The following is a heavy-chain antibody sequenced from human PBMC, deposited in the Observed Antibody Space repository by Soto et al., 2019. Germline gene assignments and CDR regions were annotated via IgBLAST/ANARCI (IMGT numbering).Heavy chain of an antibody. CDR2: ISYDGSNK. CDR1: GFTFSSYG. CDR3: AKSGYDFWSGYRGEGWFDP. Sequence: QVQLVESGGGVVQPGRSLRLSCAASGFTFSSYGIHWVRQAPGKGLEWVAVISYDGSNKYYADSVKGRFTISRDNSKNTLYLQMNSLRAEDTAVYYCAKSGYDFWSGYRGEGWFDPWGQGTLVTVSS. V-gene: IGHV3-30*18. J-gene: IGHJ5*02. D-gene: IGHD3-3*01.